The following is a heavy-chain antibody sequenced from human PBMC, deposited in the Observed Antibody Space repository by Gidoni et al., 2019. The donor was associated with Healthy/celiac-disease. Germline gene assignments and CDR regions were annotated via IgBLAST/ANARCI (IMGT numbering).Heavy chain of an antibody. Sequence: EVQLVESGGGLVQPGRSLRLSCTASGFTFGDYNMNWFRQAPGKGVEWLGFNRSKASGGTTEYAESVKGRFSISRDDSKTIAYLQMNSLKAEDTAVYYCTRARWELLLGDYWGKGTLVTVSS. CDR1: GFTFGDYN. V-gene: IGHV3-49*03. CDR2: NRSKASGGTT. CDR3: TRARWELLLGDY. D-gene: IGHD1-26*01. J-gene: IGHJ4*02.